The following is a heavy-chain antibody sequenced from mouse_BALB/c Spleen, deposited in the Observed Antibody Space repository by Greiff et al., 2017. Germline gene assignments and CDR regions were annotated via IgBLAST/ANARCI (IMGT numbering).Heavy chain of an antibody. CDR2: INPYNGAT. V-gene: IGHV1-31*01. CDR3: ARWLLRGNYAMDY. Sequence: VQLKQSGPELVKPGASVKISCKASGYSFTGYYMHWVKQSHVKSLEWIGRINPYNGATSYNQNFKDKASLTVDKSSSTAYMELHSLTSEDSAVYYCARWLLRGNYAMDYWGQGTSVTVSS. D-gene: IGHD2-3*01. CDR1: GYSFTGYY. J-gene: IGHJ4*01.